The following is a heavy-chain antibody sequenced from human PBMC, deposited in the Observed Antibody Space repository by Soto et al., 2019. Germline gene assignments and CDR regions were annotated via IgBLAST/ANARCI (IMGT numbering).Heavy chain of an antibody. J-gene: IGHJ4*02. CDR1: GFTFDDYA. V-gene: IGHV3-9*01. D-gene: IGHD6-6*01. CDR2: ISWNSGSI. CDR3: AKDTGGYSSSKTQFDY. Sequence: GGSLRLSCAASGFTFDDYAMHWVRQAPGKGLEWVSGISWNSGSICYADSVKGRFTISRDNAKNSLYLQMNSLRAEDTALYYCAKDTGGYSSSKTQFDYWGQGTLVTVSS.